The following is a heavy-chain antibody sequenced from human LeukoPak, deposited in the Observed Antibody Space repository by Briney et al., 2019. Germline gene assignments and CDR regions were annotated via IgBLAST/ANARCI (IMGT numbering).Heavy chain of an antibody. J-gene: IGHJ6*03. CDR1: GFTFSSYW. Sequence: QPGGSLRLSCAASGFTFSSYWMHWVRQAPGKGLVWVSRINSDGSSTSYADSVKGRFTISRDNAKNSLYLQMNSLRADDAAVYYCARFAAGGSYYYYMDVWGKGTTVTVS. CDR2: INSDGSST. V-gene: IGHV3-74*01. D-gene: IGHD6-25*01. CDR3: ARFAAGGSYYYYMDV.